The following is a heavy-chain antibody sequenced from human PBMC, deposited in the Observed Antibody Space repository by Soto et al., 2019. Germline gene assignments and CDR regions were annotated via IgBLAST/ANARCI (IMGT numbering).Heavy chain of an antibody. CDR2: IYWDDYK. J-gene: IGHJ4*02. Sequence: QITLKESGPTLVKPTQTLTLTCTFSGFSLGTSGVGVGWIRQPPGKALEWVALIYWDDYKHFSPSLESRLTXXKXPSKNLVVLTRTDMDPVDTATYYCAHKGSGLYPLDYWGQGILVTVSS. V-gene: IGHV2-5*02. CDR1: GFSLGTSGVG. D-gene: IGHD3-10*01. CDR3: AHKGSGLYPLDY.